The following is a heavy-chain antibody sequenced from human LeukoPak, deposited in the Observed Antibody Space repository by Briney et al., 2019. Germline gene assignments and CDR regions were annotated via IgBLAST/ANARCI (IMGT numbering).Heavy chain of an antibody. Sequence: GGSLRLSCAASGFTFSSYAMSWVRQAPGKGLEWVSAISGSGGSTYYADSVKGRFTISRDNSKNTLYLQMNSLRAEDTAVYYCAKRPSTTRDYYYGMDVWGQGTTVTVSS. V-gene: IGHV3-23*01. CDR2: ISGSGGST. D-gene: IGHD1-14*01. CDR3: AKRPSTTRDYYYGMDV. CDR1: GFTFSSYA. J-gene: IGHJ6*02.